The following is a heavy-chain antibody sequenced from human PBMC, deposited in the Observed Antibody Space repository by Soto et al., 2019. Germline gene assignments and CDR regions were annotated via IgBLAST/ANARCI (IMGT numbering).Heavy chain of an antibody. CDR2: IYYSGST. CDR3: AKTSGSPVGDYYYYYMDV. J-gene: IGHJ6*03. Sequence: ETLSLTCTVSGGSISSYYWSWIRQPPGKGLEWIGYIYYSGSTNYNPSLKSRVTISVDTSKNQFSLKLSSVTAADTAVYYCAKTSGSPVGDYYYYYMDVWGKGTTVTVSS. CDR1: GGSISSYY. V-gene: IGHV4-59*01. D-gene: IGHD3-10*01.